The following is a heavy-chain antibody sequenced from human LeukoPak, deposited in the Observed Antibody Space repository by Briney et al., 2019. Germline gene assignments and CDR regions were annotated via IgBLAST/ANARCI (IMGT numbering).Heavy chain of an antibody. CDR1: GASFTSYY. J-gene: IGHJ4*02. CDR3: ARVYSGSYGGIDF. D-gene: IGHD1-26*01. CDR2: IYASGSTDYNPSRT. V-gene: IGHV4-4*07. Sequence: SETLSLTCTVSGASFTSYYWSWIRQPAGKGLEWIGRIYASGSTDYNPSRTNYNPSLKSRVTMSVDTSKNQFSLKLTSVTAADTAVYYCARVYSGSYGGIDFWGQGTLVTVSS.